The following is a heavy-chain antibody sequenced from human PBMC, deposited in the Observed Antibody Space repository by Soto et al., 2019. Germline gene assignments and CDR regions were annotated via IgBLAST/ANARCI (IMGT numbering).Heavy chain of an antibody. V-gene: IGHV3-33*01. CDR1: GFTFSSYG. D-gene: IGHD2-2*01. J-gene: IGHJ6*02. Sequence: QVQLVESGGGVVQPGRSLRLSCAASGFTFSSYGMHWVRQAPGKGLEWVAVIWYDGSNKYYADSVKGRFTISRDNSKNTLYLEMNSLSAEDTAVYYCARVKRYCSSTRCQIYYYYGMDVWGQGTTVTVSS. CDR3: ARVKRYCSSTRCQIYYYYGMDV. CDR2: IWYDGSNK.